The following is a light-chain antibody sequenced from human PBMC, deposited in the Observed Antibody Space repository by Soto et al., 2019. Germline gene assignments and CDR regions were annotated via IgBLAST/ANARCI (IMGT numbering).Light chain of an antibody. CDR3: HQYGSSPLT. Sequence: EIVMTQSPATLSVSPGEGATVSCRASQSVSSHLAWYQQKPGQAPRLLIYGASSRANGIPDRFSGSGSGTDFTLTISRLEPEDFAVYYCHQYGSSPLTFGGGTKVDIK. J-gene: IGKJ4*01. CDR2: GAS. CDR1: QSVSSH. V-gene: IGKV3-20*01.